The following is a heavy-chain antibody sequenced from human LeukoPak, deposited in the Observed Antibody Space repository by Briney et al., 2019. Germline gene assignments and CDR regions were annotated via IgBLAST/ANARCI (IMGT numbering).Heavy chain of an antibody. J-gene: IGHJ4*02. D-gene: IGHD2-2*01. Sequence: GGSLRLSCAASGFTVNSNDMSWVRQAPGTGLEWVSTISGSGDTTYHADSVKGRFAISRDNSKNTLYLQMNSLRAEDTAVYYCAKSTGFYGTIGASCDYWGQGTLVTVSS. CDR2: ISGSGDTT. CDR1: GFTVNSND. V-gene: IGHV3-23*01. CDR3: AKSTGFYGTIGASCDY.